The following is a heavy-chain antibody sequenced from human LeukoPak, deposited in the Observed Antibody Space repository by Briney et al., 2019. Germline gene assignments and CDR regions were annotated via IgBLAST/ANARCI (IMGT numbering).Heavy chain of an antibody. Sequence: PSETLSLTCTVSGGSISSYYWSWIRRPPGKGLEWIGFIYYTGSTNYNPSVKSRVTISVDTSKNQFSLKLSSVTAADTAVYYCARHDFWSGLVDAFDIWGQGTKVTVSS. CDR1: GGSISSYY. J-gene: IGHJ3*02. CDR3: ARHDFWSGLVDAFDI. CDR2: IYYTGST. V-gene: IGHV4-59*01. D-gene: IGHD3-3*01.